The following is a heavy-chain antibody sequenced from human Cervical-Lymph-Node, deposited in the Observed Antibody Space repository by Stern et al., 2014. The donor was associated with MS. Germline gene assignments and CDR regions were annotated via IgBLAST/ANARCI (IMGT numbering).Heavy chain of an antibody. Sequence: QLQLQESGPGLVKPSETLSLTCTVSGGSISSYSWSWIRQPPGKGLEWIGYIYYSGSTNYNPSLKSRVTISVDTSKNQFSLKLRSVTAADTAVYYCARGCSGGSCLLDPWGQGTLVTVSS. D-gene: IGHD2-15*01. CDR3: ARGCSGGSCLLDP. J-gene: IGHJ5*02. CDR2: IYYSGST. V-gene: IGHV4-59*01. CDR1: GGSISSYS.